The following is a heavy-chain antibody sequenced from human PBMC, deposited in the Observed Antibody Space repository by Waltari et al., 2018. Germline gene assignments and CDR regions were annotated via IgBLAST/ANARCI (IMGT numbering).Heavy chain of an antibody. Sequence: QVQLVQSGAEVKEPGASVKVSCRASGYHSRGSLFHWVRQAPGQGLEWMGWINLDSDDTKYGQKFRGRVTVTGDSSITTAYMELRGLRSDDSAMYYCARDFQTGNFFVSWGQGTLVTVSS. J-gene: IGHJ4*02. CDR2: INLDSDDT. CDR3: ARDFQTGNFFVS. CDR1: GYHSRGSL. D-gene: IGHD3-9*01. V-gene: IGHV1-2*02.